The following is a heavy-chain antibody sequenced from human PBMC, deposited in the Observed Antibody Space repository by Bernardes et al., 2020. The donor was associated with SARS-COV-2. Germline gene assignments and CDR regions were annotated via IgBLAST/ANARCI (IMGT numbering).Heavy chain of an antibody. CDR2: MYSGGST. D-gene: IGHD3-10*01. J-gene: IGHJ6*02. CDR3: ASVMATWDRGLFSNTYYFYGMDV. V-gene: IGHV3-66*01. Sequence: GGALVPSCAASGLTVRDTYMTWVRQAPGTGLEWVALMYSGGSTYYADSVKGRFTVSRDNSKNTLYLQMNSLRAEDTAVYYCASVMATWDRGLFSNTYYFYGMDVWGQGTTVTVSS. CDR1: GLTVRDTY.